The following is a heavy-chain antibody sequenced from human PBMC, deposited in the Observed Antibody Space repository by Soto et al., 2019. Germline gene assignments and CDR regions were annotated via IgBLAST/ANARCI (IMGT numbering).Heavy chain of an antibody. V-gene: IGHV1-18*01. CDR2: ISAYKGNT. CDR3: ARDGPPTDY. J-gene: IGHJ4*02. CDR1: GYTFSSYH. Sequence: QVQLVQSGAEVKKPGASVKVSCKASGYTFSSYHISWVRQAPGQGLEWMGWISAYKGNTNYAQKLQGRVTMTTDTSTSTASLELRSRRSDDKAVDYCARDGPPTDYWGQGTLVTVSS.